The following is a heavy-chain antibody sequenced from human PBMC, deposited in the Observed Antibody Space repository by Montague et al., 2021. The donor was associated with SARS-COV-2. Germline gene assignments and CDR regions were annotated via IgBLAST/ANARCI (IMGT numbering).Heavy chain of an antibody. CDR3: ARETLGGYPIWLDQ. J-gene: IGHJ4*02. V-gene: IGHV3-74*01. CDR2: INSDGSST. Sequence: SLRLSCAASGFAFSRYWMDWVRQAPGKGLVWVSRINSDGSSTNYADSVKGRFTISRDNAKNTLYLKMNSLRAEDTAVYFCARETLGGYPIWLDQWGQGTLVTVSP. CDR1: GFAFSRYW. D-gene: IGHD5-12*01.